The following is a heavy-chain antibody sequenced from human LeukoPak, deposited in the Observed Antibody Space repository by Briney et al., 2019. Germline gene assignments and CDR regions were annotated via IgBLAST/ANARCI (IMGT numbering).Heavy chain of an antibody. CDR1: GFTVSSNY. Sequence: PGGPLRLSCAASGFTVSSNYMSWVRQAPGRGLEWVSVIYSGGSTYYADSVKGRFTISRDNSKNTLYLQMNSLRAEDTAVYYCARAVYCGGDCRYFDYWGQGTLVTVSS. V-gene: IGHV3-66*01. CDR2: IYSGGST. CDR3: ARAVYCGGDCRYFDY. J-gene: IGHJ4*02. D-gene: IGHD2-21*02.